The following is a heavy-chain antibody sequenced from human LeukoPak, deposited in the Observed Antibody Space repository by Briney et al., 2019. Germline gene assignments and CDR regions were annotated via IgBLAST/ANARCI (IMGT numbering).Heavy chain of an antibody. V-gene: IGHV3-74*01. J-gene: IGHJ5*02. CDR1: GFTFSGTW. CDR2: INSDGSST. CDR3: AKGRDVVVPAATWFDP. Sequence: PGGSLRVSWAAPGFTFSGTWGHWVRQAPGRGRWWVSRINSDGSSTSYADSVKGRFTISRDNAKNTLYLQMNSLRAEDTAVYYCAKGRDVVVPAATWFDPWGQGTLVTVSS. D-gene: IGHD2-2*01.